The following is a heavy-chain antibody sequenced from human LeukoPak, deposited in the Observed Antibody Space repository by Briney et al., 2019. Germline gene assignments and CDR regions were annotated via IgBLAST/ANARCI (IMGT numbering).Heavy chain of an antibody. D-gene: IGHD2-21*01. CDR1: GFTVSSNY. Sequence: GGSLRLSCAASGFTVSSNYMSWVRHAPGKGLEWVSVIYSGGSTNYADSVKGRFTISRDNSKNTLYLRMTSLRVEDTAVYYCARGGGAEAFDIWGQGTMVTVSS. CDR3: ARGGGAEAFDI. J-gene: IGHJ3*02. CDR2: IYSGGST. V-gene: IGHV3-66*01.